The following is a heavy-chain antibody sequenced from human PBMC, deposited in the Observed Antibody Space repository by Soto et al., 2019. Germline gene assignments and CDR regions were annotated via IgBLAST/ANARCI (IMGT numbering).Heavy chain of an antibody. CDR2: MFYSGLT. CDR1: GYSVSSSDYY. J-gene: IGHJ6*02. CDR3: APLTVSLSGPYGIHV. D-gene: IGHD2-15*01. V-gene: IGHV4-39*01. Sequence: SETLSLTCSVSGYSVSSSDYYWAWIRQPPGKGLEWIGSMFYSGLTYYNPSLKSRVTLSVDTSKNHFSVRLNSVTATDTAVYYCAPLTVSLSGPYGIHVWGQGTTVTVSS.